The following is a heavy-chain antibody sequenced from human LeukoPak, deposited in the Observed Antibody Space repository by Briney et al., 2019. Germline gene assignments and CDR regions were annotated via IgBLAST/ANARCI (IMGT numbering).Heavy chain of an antibody. CDR3: ASLTTADAFDI. CDR1: GGSISSYY. CDR2: IYHSGST. Sequence: PSETLSLTCTVSGGSISSYYWSWIRQPPGKGLEWIGSIYHSGSTYYNPSLKSRVTISVDTSKNHFSLKLSSVTAADTAVFYCASLTTADAFDIWGQGTMVTVSS. D-gene: IGHD3-22*01. V-gene: IGHV4-59*01. J-gene: IGHJ3*02.